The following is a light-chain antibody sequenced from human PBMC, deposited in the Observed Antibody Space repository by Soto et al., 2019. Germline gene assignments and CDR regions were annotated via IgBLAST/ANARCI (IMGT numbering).Light chain of an antibody. CDR3: QQYRSSPIT. CDR1: QTVSSSY. J-gene: IGKJ5*01. Sequence: EIVLTQSPGTLSLSPGERATLSCRASQTVSSSYLAWYQQKPGQAPRLLIYTASSRATGIPDRFSGSGFGTDFSLTISRLEPEDFAVYYCQQYRSSPITFGQGTRLEIK. V-gene: IGKV3-20*01. CDR2: TAS.